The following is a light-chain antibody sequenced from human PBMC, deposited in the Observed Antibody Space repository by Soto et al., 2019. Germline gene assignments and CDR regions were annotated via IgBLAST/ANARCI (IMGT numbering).Light chain of an antibody. V-gene: IGLV1-40*01. CDR1: SSNIGAGYD. Sequence: QSVLTQPPSVSGAPGQRVTISCTESSSNIGAGYDVHWYQQLPGTAPKLLIYGNTNRPSGVPDRFSGSKSGTSASLAITWLQAEDEADYYCQSYDSILSAWVFGGGTKLTFL. J-gene: IGLJ3*02. CDR2: GNT. CDR3: QSYDSILSAWV.